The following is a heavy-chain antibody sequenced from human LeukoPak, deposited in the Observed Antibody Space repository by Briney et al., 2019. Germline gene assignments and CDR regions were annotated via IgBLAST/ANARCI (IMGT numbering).Heavy chain of an antibody. V-gene: IGHV3-23*01. Sequence: PGGSLRLSCAASGFTFSRFAMIWVRQAPGKGLEWVSAISSSGGSTYYADSVKGRFTISRDNSKNTLYLQMNSLRAEDTAVYYCAKGLSSIAARYFDYWGQGTLVTVSS. CDR1: GFTFSRFA. CDR2: ISSSGGST. D-gene: IGHD6-6*01. J-gene: IGHJ4*02. CDR3: AKGLSSIAARYFDY.